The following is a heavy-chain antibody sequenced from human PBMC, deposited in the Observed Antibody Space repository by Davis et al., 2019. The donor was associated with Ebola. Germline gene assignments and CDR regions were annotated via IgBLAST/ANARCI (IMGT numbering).Heavy chain of an antibody. D-gene: IGHD4/OR15-4a*01. Sequence: ASVKVSCKTSGYNFDDYGINWVRQAPGQGLEWMGWISPSNGNTDYAQKFQGRFTMTIETSTATAYMEMRSLRSDDTAIYYCSPDPVLTGKYVWGQGTLVIVSS. CDR1: GYNFDDYG. V-gene: IGHV1-18*01. J-gene: IGHJ4*02. CDR2: ISPSNGNT. CDR3: SPDPVLTGKYV.